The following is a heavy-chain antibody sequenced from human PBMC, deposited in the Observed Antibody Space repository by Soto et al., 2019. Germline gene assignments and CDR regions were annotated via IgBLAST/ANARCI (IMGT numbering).Heavy chain of an antibody. CDR3: ARGEGDYDFWSGYFGY. Sequence: QVQLVQSGAEVKNPGSSVKVSCKASGGTFSSYAISWVRQAPGQGLEWMGGIIPIFGTANYAQKFQGRVTITADESTSTAYMELSSLRSEDTAVYYCARGEGDYDFWSGYFGYWGQGTLVTVSS. J-gene: IGHJ4*02. D-gene: IGHD3-3*01. V-gene: IGHV1-69*01. CDR1: GGTFSSYA. CDR2: IIPIFGTA.